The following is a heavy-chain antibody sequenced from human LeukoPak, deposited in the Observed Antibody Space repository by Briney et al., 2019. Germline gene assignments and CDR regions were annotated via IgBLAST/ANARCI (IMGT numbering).Heavy chain of an antibody. CDR1: GFTFSSYA. Sequence: AGGSLRLSCAASGFTFSSYAMSWVRQAPGKGLEWVSAISSSGGSTYYADSVKGRFTISRDNSKNTLYPQMNSLRAEDTAVYYCANQRTYYYDSSGYAAFDIWGQGTMVTVSS. D-gene: IGHD3-22*01. V-gene: IGHV3-23*01. CDR3: ANQRTYYYDSSGYAAFDI. CDR2: ISSSGGST. J-gene: IGHJ3*02.